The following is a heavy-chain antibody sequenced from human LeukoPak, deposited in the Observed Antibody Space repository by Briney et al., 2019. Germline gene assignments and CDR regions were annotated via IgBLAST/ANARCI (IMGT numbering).Heavy chain of an antibody. CDR3: PRDSLIVNTQGGFDY. CDR2: IKQDGSVT. V-gene: IGHV3-7*01. D-gene: IGHD1-26*01. CDR1: GFTFNNYY. J-gene: IGHJ4*02. Sequence: GGSLRLSCAASGFTFNNYYMSWVRQAPGKGLGWVANIKQDGSVTYYVDSVKGRFTISRDNTKNSLFLQMNSLRAEDTAVYYCPRDSLIVNTQGGFDYWGQGTLVTVSS.